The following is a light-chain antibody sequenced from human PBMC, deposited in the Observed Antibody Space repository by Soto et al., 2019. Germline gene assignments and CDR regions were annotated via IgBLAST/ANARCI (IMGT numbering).Light chain of an antibody. CDR3: HQYATSPLT. CDR1: QTVGNNY. J-gene: IGKJ3*01. CDR2: NVF. V-gene: IGKV3-20*01. Sequence: EIVLTQSPGTLSLSPGERATLSCRASQTVGNNYLSWYQQKPGPAPRLLIYNVFNRATGIPDSFSGSGFGTDFSLTISRLEPEDVAVYFCHQYATSPLTFGHGIRVNVK.